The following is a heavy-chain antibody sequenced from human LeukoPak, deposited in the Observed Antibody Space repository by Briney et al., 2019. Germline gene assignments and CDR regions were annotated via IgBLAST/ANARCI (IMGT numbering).Heavy chain of an antibody. J-gene: IGHJ4*02. CDR2: IYYTGST. CDR3: ARGDYYDATSFDY. CDR1: GGSFSGYY. D-gene: IGHD3-22*01. V-gene: IGHV4-59*01. Sequence: SETLSLTCAVYGGSFSGYYWSWIRQPPGKGLEWIGYIYYTGSTNYNPSLKSRVTISLDTSKKQFSLKLTSVTAADTAVYYCARGDYYDATSFDYWGQGTLVTVSS.